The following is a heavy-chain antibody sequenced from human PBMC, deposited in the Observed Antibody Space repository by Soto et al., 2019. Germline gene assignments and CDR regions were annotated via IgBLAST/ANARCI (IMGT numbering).Heavy chain of an antibody. V-gene: IGHV3-21*01. J-gene: IGHJ5*02. CDR1: TFSLYS. Sequence: EVQVVESGGGLVKPGGSLTLSCNFTFSLYSMNWVRQPPGKGLGWVASISSGAAYIKYADSVQGRFTISRDNAKSSVSLQMSSLRVEDTAVYFCTRDEGGSYDSWFHPWGQGTQVTVSA. CDR3: TRDEGGSYDSWFHP. CDR2: ISSGAAYI. D-gene: IGHD1-26*01.